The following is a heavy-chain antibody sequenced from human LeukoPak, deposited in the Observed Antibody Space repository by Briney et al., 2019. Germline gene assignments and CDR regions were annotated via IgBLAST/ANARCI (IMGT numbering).Heavy chain of an antibody. CDR2: INQDGSEK. V-gene: IGHV3-7*05. CDR3: ARAATAGTVDY. D-gene: IGHD6-13*01. CDR1: GFIVSSNY. J-gene: IGHJ4*02. Sequence: GGSLRLSCAASGFIVSSNYMNWVRQAPGKGLEWVANINQDGSEKYYVDSVKGRFTISRDNAKNSLYLEMNSLRGEDTAVYYCARAATAGTVDYWGQGTLVTVSS.